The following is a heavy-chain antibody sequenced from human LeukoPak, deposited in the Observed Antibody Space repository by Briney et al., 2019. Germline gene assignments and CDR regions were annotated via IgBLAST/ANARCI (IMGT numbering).Heavy chain of an antibody. Sequence: PGGSLRLSCAASGFTVSSYGMSWVRQAPGKGLEWVSAISGSGGSTYYADSVKGRFTISRDNSKNTLYLQMNSLRAEDTAVYYCARGHTAVTRHFDFWGQGTLVTVSS. CDR2: ISGSGGST. V-gene: IGHV3-23*01. CDR3: ARGHTAVTRHFDF. CDR1: GFTVSSYG. J-gene: IGHJ4*02. D-gene: IGHD4-17*01.